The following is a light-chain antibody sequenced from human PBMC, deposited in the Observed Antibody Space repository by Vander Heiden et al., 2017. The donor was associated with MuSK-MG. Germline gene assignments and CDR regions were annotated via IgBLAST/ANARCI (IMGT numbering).Light chain of an antibody. Sequence: DIVMTQSPDSLAVSLGERATINCKSSQSVLYSSNNKNYLAWYQQKPGQPPKLLIYWASTRESGVPDRFSRSGYGTDFTLTISSLQAEDVAVYYCPQYDSNPPLTFGGGTKVEIK. CDR2: WAS. CDR1: QSVLYSSNNKNY. J-gene: IGKJ4*01. V-gene: IGKV4-1*01. CDR3: PQYDSNPPLT.